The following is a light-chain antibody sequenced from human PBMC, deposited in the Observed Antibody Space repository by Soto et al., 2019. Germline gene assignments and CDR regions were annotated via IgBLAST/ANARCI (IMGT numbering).Light chain of an antibody. CDR1: QGISSY. V-gene: IGKV1-8*01. CDR3: QQYNSYSKT. CDR2: AAS. J-gene: IGKJ1*01. Sequence: AIRMTQSPSSLSASAGGRFTITCLASQGISSYLAWYQQKPGKAPKLLIYAASTLQSGVPSRFSGSGSGTEFTLSISSLQPDDSASYYCQQYNSYSKTFGQGTKVDI.